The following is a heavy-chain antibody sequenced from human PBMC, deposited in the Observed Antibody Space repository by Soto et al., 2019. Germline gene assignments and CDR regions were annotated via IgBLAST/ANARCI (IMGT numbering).Heavy chain of an antibody. CDR3: ARDYFEY. CDR2: IYHTGNA. J-gene: IGHJ4*02. Sequence: SETLSLTFSVSGDSISNSRFYWAWIRQPPGEGLEWIGSIYHTGNAYYNPSLKSRVTIFVDTSKNQFSLKLTSVTAADTALYYCARDYFEYWGQGALVTVSS. CDR1: GDSISNSRFY. V-gene: IGHV4-39*01.